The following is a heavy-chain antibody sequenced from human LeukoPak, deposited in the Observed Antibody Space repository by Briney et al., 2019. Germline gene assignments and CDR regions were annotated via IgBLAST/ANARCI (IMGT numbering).Heavy chain of an antibody. CDR1: GGTFSSCA. Sequence: SAKLSCHASGGTFSSCAISWVRHGQGPGLGWMGGIIPIFGTANYAQKYHGRVTIATDESTNTVYMELISLRSEDTAVYYCAGWGDGYSSSVGFDYWGQGTLVTVSS. D-gene: IGHD6-6*01. CDR3: AGWGDGYSSSVGFDY. CDR2: IIPIFGTA. J-gene: IGHJ4*02. V-gene: IGHV1-69*05.